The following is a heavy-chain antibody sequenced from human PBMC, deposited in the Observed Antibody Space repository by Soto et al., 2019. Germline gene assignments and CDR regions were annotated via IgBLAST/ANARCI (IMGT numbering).Heavy chain of an antibody. D-gene: IGHD3-22*01. V-gene: IGHV3-30-3*01. CDR3: ARDRAWYYYDSSGYYGQDYYYGMDV. CDR1: GFTFSSYA. Sequence: GGSLRLSCAASGFTFSSYAMHWVRQAPGKGLEWVAVISYDGSNKYYADSVKGRFTISRDNSKNTLYLQMNSLRAEDTAVYYCARDRAWYYYDSSGYYGQDYYYGMDVWGQGTMVTVSS. CDR2: ISYDGSNK. J-gene: IGHJ6*02.